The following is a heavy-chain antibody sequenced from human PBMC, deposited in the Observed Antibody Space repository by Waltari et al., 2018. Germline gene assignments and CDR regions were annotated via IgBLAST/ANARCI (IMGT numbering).Heavy chain of an antibody. CDR2: IYHSGST. V-gene: IGHV4-4*02. D-gene: IGHD1-26*01. CDR1: GGSISRRNW. CDR3: ARVGLVGATNFDY. Sequence: QVQLQESGPGLVKPSGTLSLPCAVSGGSISRRNWWSWVRQPPGKGLEWIGEIYHSGSTNYNPSLKSRVTISVDKSKNQFSLKLNSVTAADTAVYYCARVGLVGATNFDYWGQGTLVTVSS. J-gene: IGHJ4*02.